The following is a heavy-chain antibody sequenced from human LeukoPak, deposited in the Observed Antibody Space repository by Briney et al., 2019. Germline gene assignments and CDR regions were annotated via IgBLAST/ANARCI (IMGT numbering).Heavy chain of an antibody. D-gene: IGHD6-19*01. V-gene: IGHV1-2*02. J-gene: IGHJ3*02. CDR3: AREGRGVAGNVAAAFDI. Sequence: GASVKVSCKASGYTFTGYYMHWVRQAPGQGLEWMGWINPNSGGTNYAQKFQGRVTMTRDTSISTAYMELSRLRSDDTAVYYCAREGRGVAGNVAAAFDIWGQGTMVTVSS. CDR2: INPNSGGT. CDR1: GYTFTGYY.